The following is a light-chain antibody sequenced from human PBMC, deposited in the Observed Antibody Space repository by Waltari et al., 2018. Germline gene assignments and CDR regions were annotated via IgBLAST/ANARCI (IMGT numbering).Light chain of an antibody. CDR2: AAS. Sequence: DLQMPQSPSSLSASVGDRIAITCRASLGISNYLAWYQQRPGKAPRLLIYAASTLQPGVPSRFSGSGAGTDFTLSIDSLQPEDAATYYCQKYNSAPPTFGPGTKVEIK. J-gene: IGKJ1*01. CDR1: LGISNY. CDR3: QKYNSAPPT. V-gene: IGKV1-27*01.